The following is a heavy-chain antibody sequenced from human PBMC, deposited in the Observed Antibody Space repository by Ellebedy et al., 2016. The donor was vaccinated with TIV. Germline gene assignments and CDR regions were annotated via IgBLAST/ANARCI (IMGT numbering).Heavy chain of an antibody. CDR3: ARVVWQQPVSYAFDI. CDR2: ISYSGST. Sequence: MPSETLSLTCTVSGGSISSYYWSWIRQPPGKGLEWIGYISYSGSTNYNPSLKSRVTISGDTSKNHFSLKLYSVTAADTAVYYCARVVWQQPVSYAFDIWGQGTMVTVSS. J-gene: IGHJ3*02. CDR1: GGSISSYY. V-gene: IGHV4-59*01. D-gene: IGHD6-13*01.